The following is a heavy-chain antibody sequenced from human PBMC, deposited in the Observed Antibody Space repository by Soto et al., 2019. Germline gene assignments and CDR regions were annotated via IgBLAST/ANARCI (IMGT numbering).Heavy chain of an antibody. D-gene: IGHD1-26*01. CDR3: ARVPPYSGSYYIWSYLDY. V-gene: IGHV1-69*13. CDR1: GGTFSSYA. J-gene: IGHJ4*02. Sequence: SVKVSCKASGGTFSSYAISWVRQAPGQGLEWMGGIIPIFGTANYAQKFQGRVTITADESTSTAYMELSSLRSEDTAVYYCARVPPYSGSYYIWSYLDYWGQGTLVTVSS. CDR2: IIPIFGTA.